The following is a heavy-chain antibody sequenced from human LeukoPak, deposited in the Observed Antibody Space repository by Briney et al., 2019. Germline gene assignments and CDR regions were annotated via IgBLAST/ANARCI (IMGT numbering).Heavy chain of an antibody. D-gene: IGHD6-19*01. CDR2: INPNSGGT. Sequence: ASVKVSCKASGYTFTGYYMHWVRQAPGQGLEWMGRINPNSGGTNYAQKFQSRVTMTRDTSISTAYVELSRLRSDDTAVYYCAREQAVAGTALDYWGQGTLVTVSS. V-gene: IGHV1-2*06. J-gene: IGHJ4*02. CDR1: GYTFTGYY. CDR3: AREQAVAGTALDY.